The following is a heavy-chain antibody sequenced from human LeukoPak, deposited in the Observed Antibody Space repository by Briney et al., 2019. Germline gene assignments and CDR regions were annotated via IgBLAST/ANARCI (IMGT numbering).Heavy chain of an antibody. Sequence: GSSVKVSCKASGGTFSSYAISWVRQAPGQGLEWMGGIIPIFGTANYAKKFQGRVTITADESTSTAYMELSSLRSEDTAVYYCARLLNYYDSSGYYYVPGYYFDYWGQGTLVTVSS. J-gene: IGHJ4*02. D-gene: IGHD3-22*01. V-gene: IGHV1-69*01. CDR1: GGTFSSYA. CDR2: IIPIFGTA. CDR3: ARLLNYYDSSGYYYVPGYYFDY.